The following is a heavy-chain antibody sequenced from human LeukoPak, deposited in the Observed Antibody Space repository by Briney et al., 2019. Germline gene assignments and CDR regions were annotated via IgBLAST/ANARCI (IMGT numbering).Heavy chain of an antibody. V-gene: IGHV3-9*01. D-gene: IGHD2-15*01. CDR2: ISWNSGSI. J-gene: IGHJ3*02. CDR3: AKDNVVVVAATRSGAFDI. Sequence: GRSLRLSCAASGFTFDDYAMHWVRQAPGKGLEWVSGISWNSGSIGYADSVKGRFTISRDNAKNSLYLQMNSLRAEDTALYYCAKDNVVVVAATRSGAFDIWGQGTMVTVSS. CDR1: GFTFDDYA.